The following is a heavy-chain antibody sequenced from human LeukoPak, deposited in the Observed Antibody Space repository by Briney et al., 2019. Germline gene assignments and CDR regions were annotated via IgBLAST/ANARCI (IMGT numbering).Heavy chain of an antibody. D-gene: IGHD5-24*01. CDR1: GFTFSDYY. V-gene: IGHV3-11*04. CDR3: AREAVGSWAVEMAH. CDR2: ISTRDNTI. Sequence: PGGSLRLSCTASGFTFSDYYMSWIRQTPGKGLEWLSYISTRDNTIQYADSVKGRFTISRDNAKNSLYLQMNSLRAEDTAVYYCAREAVGSWAVEMAHWGQGTLVTVSS. J-gene: IGHJ4*02.